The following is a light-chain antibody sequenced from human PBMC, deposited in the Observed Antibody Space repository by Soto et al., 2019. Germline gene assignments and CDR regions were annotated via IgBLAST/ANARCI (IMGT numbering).Light chain of an antibody. CDR3: QQYGSWPRT. CDR1: QSVSSNY. Sequence: ELVLTQSPGTLSLSPGERATLSCRASQSVSSNYLAWYQQKPGQAPRLLIYGASSRATGIPDRFSGSGSGTDFTLTISRLEAEDFAVYYCQQYGSWPRTFGQGTKVEFK. J-gene: IGKJ1*01. V-gene: IGKV3-20*01. CDR2: GAS.